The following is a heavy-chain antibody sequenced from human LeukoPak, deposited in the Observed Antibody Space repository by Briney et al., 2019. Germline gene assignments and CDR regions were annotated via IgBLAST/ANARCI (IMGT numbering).Heavy chain of an antibody. V-gene: IGHV4-31*03. CDR2: IYYSGST. CDR3: ARRARLAARRTGWFDP. J-gene: IGHJ5*02. D-gene: IGHD6-6*01. Sequence: SQTLSLTCTVSGGSISSGGYYWSWIRQHPGKGLEWIGYIYYSGSTYYNPSLKSRVTISVDTSKNQFSLKLSSVTAADTAVYYCARRARLAARRTGWFDPWGQGTLVTVSS. CDR1: GGSISSGGYY.